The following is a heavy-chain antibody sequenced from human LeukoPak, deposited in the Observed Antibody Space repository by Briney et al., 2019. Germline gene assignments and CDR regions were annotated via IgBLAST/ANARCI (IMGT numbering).Heavy chain of an antibody. D-gene: IGHD3-22*01. CDR2: ISSSSNTI. J-gene: IGHJ4*02. CDR1: GFTFSTSG. V-gene: IGHV3-48*01. Sequence: GGSLRLSCAASGFTFSTSGMNWVRQAPGKGLEWVSFISSSSNTIYYADSVKGRFTISRDNSKNTLYLQMNSLRAEDTAVYYCANEISDYYDSSGYYTWGQGTLVTVSS. CDR3: ANEISDYYDSSGYYT.